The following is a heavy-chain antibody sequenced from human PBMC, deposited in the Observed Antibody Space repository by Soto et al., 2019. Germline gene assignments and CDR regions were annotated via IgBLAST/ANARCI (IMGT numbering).Heavy chain of an antibody. J-gene: IGHJ6*02. CDR1: GGSISSYY. V-gene: IGHV4-59*01. CDR3: ARDRSLIVGAMYYYYGMDV. D-gene: IGHD1-26*01. Sequence: SETLSLTCTVSGGSISSYYWSWIRQPPGKGLEWIGYIYYSGSTNYNPSLKSRVTISVDTSKNQFSLKLSSVTAADTAVYYCARDRSLIVGAMYYYYGMDVWGQGTTVTV. CDR2: IYYSGST.